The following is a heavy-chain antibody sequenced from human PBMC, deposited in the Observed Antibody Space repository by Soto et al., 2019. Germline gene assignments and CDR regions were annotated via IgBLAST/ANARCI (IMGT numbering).Heavy chain of an antibody. CDR3: ARGQRSIFGVVIYYYYGMDV. Sequence: PSETLSLTCAVYGGSFSGYYWSWIRQPPGKGLEWIGEINHSGSTNYNPSLKSRVTISVDTSKNQFSLKLSSVTAADTAVYYCARGQRSIFGVVIYYYYGMDVWGQGTTVTVSS. CDR2: INHSGST. V-gene: IGHV4-34*01. J-gene: IGHJ6*02. CDR1: GGSFSGYY. D-gene: IGHD3-3*01.